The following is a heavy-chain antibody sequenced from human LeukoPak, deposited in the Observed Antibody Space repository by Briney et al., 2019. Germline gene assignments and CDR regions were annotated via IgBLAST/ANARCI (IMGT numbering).Heavy chain of an antibody. CDR2: IYYSGST. J-gene: IGHJ4*02. CDR1: GGSISSYY. Sequence: SETLSLTCTVSGGSISSYYWSWIRQPPGKGLEWIGYIYYSGSTNYNPSLKSRVTISVDTSKNQFSLKLSSVTAADTAVYYCARGVYYDFWSGFQGWYYFDYWGQGTLVTVS. CDR3: ARGVYYDFWSGFQGWYYFDY. V-gene: IGHV4-59*01. D-gene: IGHD3-3*01.